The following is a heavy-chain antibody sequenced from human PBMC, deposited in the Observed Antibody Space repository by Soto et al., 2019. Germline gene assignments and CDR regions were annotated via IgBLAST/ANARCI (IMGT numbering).Heavy chain of an antibody. Sequence: SETLSLTCTVSGGSISSSIYYWGWIRHPPGNGLEWIGSIYYIGSTDDNPSLKSRVTISVYTSKNQFSLKLSSVTAADTAVYYCARKSYYDSSGSRALDPWGEGSTVTVS. V-gene: IGHV4-39*01. D-gene: IGHD3-22*01. CDR2: IYYIGST. CDR1: GGSISSSIYY. J-gene: IGHJ5*02. CDR3: ARKSYYDSSGSRALDP.